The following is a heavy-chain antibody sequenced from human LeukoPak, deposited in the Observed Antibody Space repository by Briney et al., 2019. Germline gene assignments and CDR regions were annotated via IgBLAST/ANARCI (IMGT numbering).Heavy chain of an antibody. CDR2: ISGTGGST. D-gene: IGHD2-15*01. CDR1: GCAFSTYA. V-gene: IGHV3-23*01. Sequence: GGSLRLSCAASGCAFSTYAMNWGRIRPRPGKEPVSGISGTGGSTIYSDSVKGRFTVSRVNTTNTLYMQMNSLMAEDTAVYYCATGHRVDPYFYSAMDAWGQGTTVTVSS. CDR3: ATGHRVDPYFYSAMDA. J-gene: IGHJ6*02.